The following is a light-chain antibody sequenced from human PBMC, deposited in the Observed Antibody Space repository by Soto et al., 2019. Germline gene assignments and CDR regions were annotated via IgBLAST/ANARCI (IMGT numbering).Light chain of an antibody. V-gene: IGLV2-8*01. J-gene: IGLJ1*01. CDR3: SPHAGSTNRFV. CDR2: DVN. Sequence: QSALTQPPSASGSPGQSVTISCTGTSSDVGGYNYVSWYQQHPGKAPKVMIYDVNKRPSGVPDRFSGSKSGNTASLTVSGLQGEDEADYYCSPHAGSTNRFVFGSGTKVTVL. CDR1: SSDVGGYNY.